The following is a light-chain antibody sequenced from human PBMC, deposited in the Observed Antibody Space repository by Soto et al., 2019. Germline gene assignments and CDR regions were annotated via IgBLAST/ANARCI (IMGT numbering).Light chain of an antibody. CDR1: RSVSSN. V-gene: IGKV3-11*01. Sequence: EIVMTQSPATLSVSPGERATLSCRASRSVSSNLAWYQQKPGQAPRLLIYGAFNRATGIPARFSGSGSGTDFTLTISSLEPEDSAVYYCQQRNVWPPVTFGQGTRLEIK. J-gene: IGKJ5*01. CDR2: GAF. CDR3: QQRNVWPPVT.